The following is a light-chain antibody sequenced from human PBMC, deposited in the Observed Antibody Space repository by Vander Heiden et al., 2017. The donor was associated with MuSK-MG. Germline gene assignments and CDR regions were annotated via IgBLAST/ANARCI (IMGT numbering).Light chain of an antibody. CDR1: SSDVGRYHL. V-gene: IGLV2-23*02. CDR2: EVN. J-gene: IGLJ2*01. Sequence: QSALTQPASVSGSPGQSITVSCTGTSSDVGRYHLVSWYQQQPGKGPKLIISEVNKRPSGVSNRFSGSKSGNTASLTISGLQPEDEADYYCCSYADVTAFVIFGGGTKLTVL. CDR3: CSYADVTAFVI.